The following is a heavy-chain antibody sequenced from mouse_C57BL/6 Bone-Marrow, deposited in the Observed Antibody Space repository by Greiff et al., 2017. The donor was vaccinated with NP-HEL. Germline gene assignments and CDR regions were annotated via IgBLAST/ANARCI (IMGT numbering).Heavy chain of an antibody. CDR3: ARERWFYWNFDV. CDR1: GYTFTSYW. CDR2: IHPNSGST. J-gene: IGHJ1*03. Sequence: VQLQQPGAELVKPGASVKLSCKASGYTFTSYWMHWVKQRPGQGLEWIGMIHPNSGSTNYNEKFKSKATLPVDKSSSTAYMQLSSLTSEDSAVYYCARERWFYWNFDVWGTGTTVTVSS. D-gene: IGHD2-3*01. V-gene: IGHV1-64*01.